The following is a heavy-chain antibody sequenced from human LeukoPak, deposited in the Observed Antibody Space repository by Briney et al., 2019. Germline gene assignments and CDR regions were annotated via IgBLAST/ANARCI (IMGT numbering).Heavy chain of an antibody. CDR3: ARAGYYCGSGSYYNRYYFDY. CDR1: GGSFSGYY. V-gene: IGHV4-34*01. D-gene: IGHD3-10*01. J-gene: IGHJ4*02. Sequence: SSETLSLTCAVYGGSFSGYYWSWIRQPPGKGLEWIGEINHSGSTNYNPSLKSRVTISVDTSKNQFSLKLSSVTAADTAVYYCARAGYYCGSGSYYNRYYFDYWGQGTLVTVSS. CDR2: INHSGST.